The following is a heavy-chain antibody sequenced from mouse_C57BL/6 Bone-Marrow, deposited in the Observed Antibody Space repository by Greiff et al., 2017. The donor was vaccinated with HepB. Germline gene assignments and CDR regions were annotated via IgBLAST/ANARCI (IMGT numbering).Heavy chain of an antibody. Sequence: DVQLQESGPGLVKPSQSLSLTCSVTGYSITSGYYWNWIRQFPGNKLEWMGYISYDGSNNYNPSLKNRISITRDTSKNQFFLKLNSVTTEDTATYYCAQGGTMVTTLYYYAMDYWGQGTSVTVSS. CDR1: GYSITSGYY. J-gene: IGHJ4*01. D-gene: IGHD2-1*01. V-gene: IGHV3-6*01. CDR2: ISYDGSN. CDR3: AQGGTMVTTLYYYAMDY.